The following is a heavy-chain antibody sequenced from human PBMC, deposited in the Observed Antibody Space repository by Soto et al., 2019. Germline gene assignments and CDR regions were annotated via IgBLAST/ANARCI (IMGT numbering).Heavy chain of an antibody. D-gene: IGHD6-13*01. CDR2: INPSGGST. J-gene: IGHJ6*02. Sequence: ASVKVSCKASGYTFTSYYMHWVRQAPGQGLEWMGIINPSGGSTSYAQKFQGRVTMTRDTSTSTVYMELSSLRSEDTAVYYRAIKFGALRQLVPPIYYYYGMDVWGQGTTVTVSS. V-gene: IGHV1-46*01. CDR1: GYTFTSYY. CDR3: AIKFGALRQLVPPIYYYYGMDV.